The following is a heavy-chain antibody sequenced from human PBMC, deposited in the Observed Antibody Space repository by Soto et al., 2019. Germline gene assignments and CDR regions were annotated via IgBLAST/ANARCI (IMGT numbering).Heavy chain of an antibody. V-gene: IGHV1-46*01. J-gene: IGHJ4*02. Sequence: QVQLVQSGAEVKKAGASVKVSCEASGYTFTNYDMHWVRQAPGQGLEWMGIISPSGGSTSYAQKFQGRVTMTRDTSTSTVYMDLSSLRSEHTAVYYCASGSGTTKFDYWGQGTLVTVSS. CDR1: GYTFTNYD. D-gene: IGHD1-7*01. CDR3: ASGSGTTKFDY. CDR2: ISPSGGST.